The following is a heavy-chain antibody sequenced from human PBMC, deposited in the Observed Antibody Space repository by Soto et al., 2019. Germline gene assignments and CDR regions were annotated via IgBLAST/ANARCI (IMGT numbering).Heavy chain of an antibody. J-gene: IGHJ4*02. Sequence: QVTLKESGPVLVKPTETLTQTCTVSGFSLSNARMGVSWIRQPPGKALEWLAHIFSNDEKSYSTSLKSRLTISKDTSKSQVVLTMTNMDPVDTATYYCARADSSQGVLDYWGQGTLVTVSS. D-gene: IGHD6-6*01. CDR2: IFSNDEK. CDR3: ARADSSQGVLDY. CDR1: GFSLSNARMG. V-gene: IGHV2-26*01.